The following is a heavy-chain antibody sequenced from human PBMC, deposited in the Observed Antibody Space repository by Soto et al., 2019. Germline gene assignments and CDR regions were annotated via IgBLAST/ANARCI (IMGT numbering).Heavy chain of an antibody. CDR3: ARVEYTESEYYQGMDV. J-gene: IGHJ6*02. Sequence: SQTLSLTCVISGDSVSSNSAGWNWIRQSPSRGLEWLGRTFYRSKWYNDYAVSLKGRISINADTSKNQFSLQLNSVTPEDTAVYYCARVEYTESEYYQGMDVSGPGTTVTVSS. D-gene: IGHD2-8*01. V-gene: IGHV6-1*01. CDR1: GDSVSSNSAG. CDR2: TFYRSKWYN.